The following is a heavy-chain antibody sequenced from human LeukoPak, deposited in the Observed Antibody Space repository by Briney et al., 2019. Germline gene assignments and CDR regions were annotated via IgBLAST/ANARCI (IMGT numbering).Heavy chain of an antibody. CDR3: ARLLRYFDWLFQDTATNWFDP. D-gene: IGHD3-9*01. CDR1: GYTFTSYG. CDR2: ISAYNGNT. J-gene: IGHJ5*02. Sequence: GASVKVSCKASGYTFTSYGISWVRQAPGQGLEWMGWISAYNGNTNYAQKLQGRVTMTTDTSTSTAYMELRSLRSEGTAVYYCARLLRYFDWLFQDTATNWFDPWGQGTLVTVSS. V-gene: IGHV1-18*01.